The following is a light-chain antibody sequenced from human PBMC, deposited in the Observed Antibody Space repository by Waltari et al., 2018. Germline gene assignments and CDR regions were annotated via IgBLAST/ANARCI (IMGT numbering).Light chain of an antibody. Sequence: QMTQSPSTLSASVGDRVTLTCRACQSVSRRLAWYQQTPGKAPFLLISEASTLGGGVPSRFSGSGSGTEFTLTISSLQPDDFVTYYCQHYHSYPLTFGGGTKVEI. CDR2: EAS. J-gene: IGKJ4*01. CDR3: QHYHSYPLT. V-gene: IGKV1-5*03. CDR1: QSVSRR.